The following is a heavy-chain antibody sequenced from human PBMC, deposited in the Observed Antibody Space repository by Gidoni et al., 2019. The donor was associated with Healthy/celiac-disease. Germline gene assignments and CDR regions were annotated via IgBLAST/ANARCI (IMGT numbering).Heavy chain of an antibody. D-gene: IGHD6-19*01. V-gene: IGHV3-48*02. J-gene: IGHJ3*02. CDR2: ISSSSSTI. CDR1: GFTFSSYS. CDR3: ARVSGWLADYDAFYI. Sequence: EVQLVESGGGLVQPGGSLRLSCAASGFTFSSYSMNWVRQAPGKGLEWVSYISSSSSTIYYSDSVKGRFTISRENAKNARYVKMNSLRDEDTAVYYCARVSGWLADYDAFYIWGQGTMVTVSS.